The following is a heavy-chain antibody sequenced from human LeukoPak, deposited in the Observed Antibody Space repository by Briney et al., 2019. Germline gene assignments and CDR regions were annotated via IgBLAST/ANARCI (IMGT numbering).Heavy chain of an antibody. Sequence: GGSLRLSCAASGFTFSSYGMHWVRQAPGKGLEWVAVIWYDGSNKYYADSVKGRFTVSKDNAKNTVYLQMNNLRAEDTAVYYCVSFYETYWGRGTLVTVSS. CDR3: VSFYETY. V-gene: IGHV3-33*03. D-gene: IGHD2-2*01. CDR2: IWYDGSNK. J-gene: IGHJ4*02. CDR1: GFTFSSYG.